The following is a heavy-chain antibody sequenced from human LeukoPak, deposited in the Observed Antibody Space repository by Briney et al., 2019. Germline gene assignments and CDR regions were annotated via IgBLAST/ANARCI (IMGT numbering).Heavy chain of an antibody. CDR3: ARAIRH. D-gene: IGHD1-1*01. Sequence: PGGSLRLSCTASGFTFSDYSVNWVRQAPGKGLEWVSCITGTSDIYYADSVKGRFTISRDNAKNSVYLQMNSLRAEDTGIYYCARAIRHWGQGTLVTVSS. J-gene: IGHJ4*02. V-gene: IGHV3-69-1*02. CDR2: ITGTSDI. CDR1: GFTFSDYS.